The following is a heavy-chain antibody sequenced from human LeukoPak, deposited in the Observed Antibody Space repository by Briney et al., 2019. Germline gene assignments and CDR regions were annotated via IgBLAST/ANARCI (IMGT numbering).Heavy chain of an antibody. Sequence: PGGSLRLSCAASGFTFREYAMHWIRQVPGKGPEWISLIKAKSGRAYYAPPVRGRFTISRDNSENSVYLQMTNLRPEDSALYFCVKEAGDSWGQETLVTVSS. V-gene: IGHV3-43D*04. J-gene: IGHJ4*02. D-gene: IGHD3-16*01. CDR1: GFTFREYA. CDR3: VKEAGDS. CDR2: IKAKSGRA.